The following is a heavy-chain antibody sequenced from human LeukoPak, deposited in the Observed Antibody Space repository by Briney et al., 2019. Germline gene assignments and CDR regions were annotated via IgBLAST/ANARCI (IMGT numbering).Heavy chain of an antibody. J-gene: IGHJ4*02. CDR2: IWYDGSNK. CDR3: ANHVSTAPPSDY. Sequence: GGSLRLSCAASGFTFSSYGMHWVRQAPGKGLEWVAVIWYDGSNKYYADSVKGRFTISRDNSKNTLYLQMNSLRAEDTAVYYCANHVSTAPPSDYWGQGTLVTVSS. V-gene: IGHV3-33*06. D-gene: IGHD3-3*02. CDR1: GFTFSSYG.